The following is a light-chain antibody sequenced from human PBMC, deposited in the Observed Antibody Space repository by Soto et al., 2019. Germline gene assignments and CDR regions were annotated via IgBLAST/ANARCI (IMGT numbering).Light chain of an antibody. J-gene: IGLJ2*01. V-gene: IGLV2-14*01. Sequence: QSALTQPASVSGSPGQSITISCTGTSSDVGGYNYVSWYQQHPDKAPKVIIYEVSNRPSGVSNRFSGSKSGNTASLTISGLQAKDEADYYCSSYTSSSTLLFGGGTKLTVL. CDR1: SSDVGGYNY. CDR2: EVS. CDR3: SSYTSSSTLL.